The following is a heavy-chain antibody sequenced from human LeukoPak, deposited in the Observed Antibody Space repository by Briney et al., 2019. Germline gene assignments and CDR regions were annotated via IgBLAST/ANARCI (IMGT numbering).Heavy chain of an antibody. V-gene: IGHV1-69*13. CDR3: ARYDYVWGSYRRDAFDI. CDR1: GGTFSSYA. D-gene: IGHD3-16*02. Sequence: SVKVSCKASGGTFSSYAISWVRQAPGQGLEWMGGIIPIFGTANYAQKFQGRVTITADESTSTAYMELRSLRSDDTAVYYCARYDYVWGSYRRDAFDIWGQGTMVTVSS. CDR2: IIPIFGTA. J-gene: IGHJ3*02.